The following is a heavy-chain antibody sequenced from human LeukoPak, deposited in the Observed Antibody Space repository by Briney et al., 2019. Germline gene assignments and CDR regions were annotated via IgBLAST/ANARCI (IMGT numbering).Heavy chain of an antibody. D-gene: IGHD6-19*01. CDR3: AKIPVAGTGYYYYYMDV. J-gene: IGHJ6*03. V-gene: IGHV3-30*18. CDR2: ISYDGSNK. CDR1: GFTFSSYG. Sequence: GGSLRLSCAASGFTFSSYGMHWVRQAPGKGLEWVAVISYDGSNKYYADSVKGRFTISRDNSKNTLYLQMNSLRAEDTAVYYCAKIPVAGTGYYYYYMDVWGKGTTVTVSS.